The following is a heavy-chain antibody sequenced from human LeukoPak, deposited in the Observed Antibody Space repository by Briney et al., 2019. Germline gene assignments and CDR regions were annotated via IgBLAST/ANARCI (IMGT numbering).Heavy chain of an antibody. CDR3: ARHDGSYYDTPFDY. Sequence: WIRQPPGKGLEWIGSVYYSGSTYYNPSLKSRVTISVDTSKNQFSLKLSSVTAADTAVYYCARHDGSYYDTPFDYWGQGTLVTVSS. V-gene: IGHV4-39*01. CDR2: VYYSGST. J-gene: IGHJ4*02. D-gene: IGHD3-22*01.